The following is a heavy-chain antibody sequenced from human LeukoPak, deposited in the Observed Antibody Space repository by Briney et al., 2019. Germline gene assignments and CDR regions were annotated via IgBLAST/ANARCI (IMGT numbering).Heavy chain of an antibody. CDR1: RFTFTTRW. Sequence: GRSLRLSCAASRFTFTTRWMNWVRQAPGKGLECVAIIKEDGSEKLYVDSVKGRFTISRDNAKNSLYLQMDNLRAEDSAVYYCASGSGWTLQYWGQGTQVTVSS. V-gene: IGHV3-7*01. J-gene: IGHJ4*02. D-gene: IGHD6-19*01. CDR3: ASGSGWTLQY. CDR2: IKEDGSEK.